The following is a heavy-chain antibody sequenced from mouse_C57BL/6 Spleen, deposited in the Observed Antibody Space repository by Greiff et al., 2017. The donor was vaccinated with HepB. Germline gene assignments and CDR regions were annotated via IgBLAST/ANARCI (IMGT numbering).Heavy chain of an antibody. Sequence: VQLQQPGAELVRPGSSVKLSCKASGYTFTSYWMHWVKQRPIQGLEWIGNIDPSDSETHYNQKFKDKATLTVDKSSSTAYMQLSSLPSEDSAVYYCARTARLRRGAWFAYWGQGTLVTVSA. J-gene: IGHJ3*01. CDR3: ARTARLRRGAWFAY. CDR1: GYTFTSYW. V-gene: IGHV1-52*01. D-gene: IGHD2-4*01. CDR2: IDPSDSET.